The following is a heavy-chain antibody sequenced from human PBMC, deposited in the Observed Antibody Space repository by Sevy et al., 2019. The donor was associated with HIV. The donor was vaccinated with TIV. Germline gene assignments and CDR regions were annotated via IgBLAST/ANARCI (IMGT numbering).Heavy chain of an antibody. CDR1: GFTFSSYS. CDR3: ARDRGLGGITFGGVIVW. J-gene: IGHJ4*02. D-gene: IGHD3-16*02. V-gene: IGHV3-21*01. Sequence: GGSLRLSCAASGFTFSSYSMNWVRQAPGKGLEWVSSISSSSSYIYYADSVKGRFTISRDNAKNSLYLQMNGLRAEDTAVYYCARDRGLGGITFGGVIVWWGQGTLVTVSS. CDR2: ISSSSSYI.